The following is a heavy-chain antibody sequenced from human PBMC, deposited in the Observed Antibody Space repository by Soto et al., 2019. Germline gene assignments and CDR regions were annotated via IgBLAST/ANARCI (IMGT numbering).Heavy chain of an antibody. CDR1: GYTFTSYY. CDR3: ARVHDYGDPHFDLDY. V-gene: IGHV1-46*03. D-gene: IGHD4-17*01. Sequence: ASVKVSCTASGYTFTSYYMHWVRQAPGQGLEWMGIINPSGGSTSYAQKFQGRVTMTRDTSTSTVYMELSSLRSEDTAVYYCARVHDYGDPHFDLDYWGQGTLVTVSS. J-gene: IGHJ4*02. CDR2: INPSGGST.